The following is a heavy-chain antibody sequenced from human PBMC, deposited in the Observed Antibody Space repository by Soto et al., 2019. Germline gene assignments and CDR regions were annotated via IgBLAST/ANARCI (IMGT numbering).Heavy chain of an antibody. CDR3: ASVPN. CDR2: IVPIFRTT. Sequence: QVQLAQSGAEVKNPGDSVKVSCQASGSSFSGQAVSWEGQAPGQGLEWLGGIVPIFRTTNYERKLQGRLTITADESTGTACMELTRLRSEGRSIYDCASVPNWGHGTHVTVSS. CDR1: GSSFSGQA. V-gene: IGHV1-69*01. J-gene: IGHJ4*01.